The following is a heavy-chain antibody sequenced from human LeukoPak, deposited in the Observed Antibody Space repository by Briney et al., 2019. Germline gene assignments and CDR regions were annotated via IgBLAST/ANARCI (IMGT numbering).Heavy chain of an antibody. J-gene: IGHJ4*02. Sequence: SETLSLTCSVSGGSVSRGYYHWSWIRQPPGKGLEWIGDIYSSGSITTRYNPSLKSRVTISVDTSKNQFSLTLNSVTAADTAGYFCAKLKSSGWYYFDSWGQEILAPVSS. CDR3: AKLKSSGWYYFDS. CDR2: IYSSGSITT. V-gene: IGHV4-61*01. CDR1: GGSVSRGYYH. D-gene: IGHD6-19*01.